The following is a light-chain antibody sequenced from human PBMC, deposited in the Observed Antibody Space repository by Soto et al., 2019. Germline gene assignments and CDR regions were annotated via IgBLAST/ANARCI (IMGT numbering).Light chain of an antibody. V-gene: IGLV2-14*01. CDR1: SSDVGSYNF. Sequence: QSVLTQPASVSGSPGQSITISCPGTSSDVGSYNFVSWYQQLPGKAPKLMIYEVSNRPSGVSNRFSGSKSGNTASLTISVLQAEDEADYYCSSYTTSSNYVFGSGTKVTVL. CDR3: SSYTTSSNYV. J-gene: IGLJ1*01. CDR2: EVS.